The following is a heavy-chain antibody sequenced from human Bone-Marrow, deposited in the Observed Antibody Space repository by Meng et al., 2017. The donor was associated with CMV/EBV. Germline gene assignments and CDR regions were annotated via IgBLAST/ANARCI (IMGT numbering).Heavy chain of an antibody. CDR2: IIPILGIA. D-gene: IGHD2-15*01. Sequence: SVKVSCKASGGTFSSYTISWVRQAPGQGLEWMGRIIPILGIANYAQKFQGRVTITADKSTSTAYMELSSLRSEDTAVYYCAIHCGGCYSYYYYYYYGMDVWGQGATVTVSS. CDR1: GGTFSSYT. CDR3: AIHCGGCYSYYYYYYYGMDV. V-gene: IGHV1-69*02. J-gene: IGHJ6*02.